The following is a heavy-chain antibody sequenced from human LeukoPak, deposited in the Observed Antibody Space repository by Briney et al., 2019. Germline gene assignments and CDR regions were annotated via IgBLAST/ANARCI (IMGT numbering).Heavy chain of an antibody. V-gene: IGHV4-30-4*08. J-gene: IGHJ4*02. CDR3: ARVGIPR. CDR1: GGSISSGDYY. Sequence: SQTLSLTCTVSGGSISSGDYYWSWIRQPPGKGLEWIGEINHSGSTNYNPSLKSRVTISVDTSKNQFSLKLSSVTAADTAVYYCARVGIPRWGQGTLVTVSS. CDR2: INHSGST. D-gene: IGHD6-13*01.